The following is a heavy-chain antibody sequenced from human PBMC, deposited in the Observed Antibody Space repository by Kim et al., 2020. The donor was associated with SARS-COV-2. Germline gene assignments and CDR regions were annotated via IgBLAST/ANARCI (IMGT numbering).Heavy chain of an antibody. Sequence: ASVKVSCKASVYTFTSYDINWVRQATGQGLEWMGWMNPNSGNTGYAQKFQGRVTMTRNTSISTAYMELSSLRSEDTAVYYCARVLIRVGPLGVYYYYGMDVWGQGTTVTVSS. V-gene: IGHV1-8*01. J-gene: IGHJ6*02. CDR2: MNPNSGNT. CDR1: VYTFTSYD. CDR3: ARVLIRVGPLGVYYYYGMDV. D-gene: IGHD2-21*01.